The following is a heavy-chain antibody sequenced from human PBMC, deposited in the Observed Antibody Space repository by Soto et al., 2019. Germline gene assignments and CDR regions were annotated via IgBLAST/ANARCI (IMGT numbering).Heavy chain of an antibody. CDR1: GYTRTELS. CDR2: FDPEDGET. V-gene: IGHV1-24*01. CDR3: ATPFRPLNYYYGMDV. J-gene: IGHJ6*02. Sequence: ASVRVSCKVSGYTRTELSVHWVRQAPGKGLEWMGGFDPEDGETIYAQKFQGRVTMTEDTSTDTAYMELSSLRSEDTAVYYCATPFRPLNYYYGMDVWGQGTTVTVSS.